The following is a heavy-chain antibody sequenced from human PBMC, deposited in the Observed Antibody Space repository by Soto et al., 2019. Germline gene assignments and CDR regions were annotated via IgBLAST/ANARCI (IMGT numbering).Heavy chain of an antibody. CDR2: ISRSGSTI. J-gene: IGHJ2*01. CDR1: GLTFSSYE. Sequence: LRLSCAASGLTFSSYEMNWVRQAPGKGLEWVSYISRSGSTIYYADSVKGRVTISRDNAKNSLYLQMNSLRAEDTAVYYCARDGRIRRPDWYFDLWGRGTLVTVSS. D-gene: IGHD2-15*01. CDR3: ARDGRIRRPDWYFDL. V-gene: IGHV3-48*03.